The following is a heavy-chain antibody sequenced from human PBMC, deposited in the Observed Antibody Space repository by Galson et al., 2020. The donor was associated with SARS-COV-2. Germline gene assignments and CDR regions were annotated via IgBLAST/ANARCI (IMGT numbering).Heavy chain of an antibody. V-gene: IGHV4-39*07. CDR2: IYYSGST. J-gene: IGHJ6*02. D-gene: IGHD1-26*01. CDR1: GGSISSSSYY. CDR3: AGEVVGATKYYYYYGMDV. Sequence: ASETLSLTCTVSGGSISSSSYYWGWIRQPPGKGLEWIGSIYYSGSTYYNPSLKSRVTISVDTSKNQFSLKLSSVTAADTAVYYCAGEVVGATKYYYYYGMDVWGQGSTVIVSS.